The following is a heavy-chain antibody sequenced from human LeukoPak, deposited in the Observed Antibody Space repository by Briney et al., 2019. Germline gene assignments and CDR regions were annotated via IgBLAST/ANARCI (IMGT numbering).Heavy chain of an antibody. CDR3: AKDFQDSSTYTHFDY. J-gene: IGHJ4*02. V-gene: IGHV3-23*01. D-gene: IGHD2/OR15-2a*01. CDR2: ISGGGGNT. Sequence: GGSLRLSCAASGFTVSSYAVSWVRQAPGKGLEWVSTISGGGGNTYYADSVKGRFTISRDNSKNTLYLQMNSLRAEDKAIYYCAKDFQDSSTYTHFDYWGQGTLVTVSS. CDR1: GFTVSSYA.